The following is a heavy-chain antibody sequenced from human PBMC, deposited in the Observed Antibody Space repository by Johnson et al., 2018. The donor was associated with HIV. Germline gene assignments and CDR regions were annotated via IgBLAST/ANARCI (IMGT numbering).Heavy chain of an antibody. CDR3: ARSRDCSGGSCPDAFDI. J-gene: IGHJ3*02. CDR1: GFTFSNYW. Sequence: VQLVESGGGLVKPGGSLRLSCAASGFTFSNYWMHWVRQVPGKGLEWVSRIYSDGTSTTYADSVKGRFTISRDNAKNTLYLQMNSLRAEDTAVYYCARSRDCSGGSCPDAFDIWGQGTMVTVSS. V-gene: IGHV3-74*02. CDR2: IYSDGTST. D-gene: IGHD2-15*01.